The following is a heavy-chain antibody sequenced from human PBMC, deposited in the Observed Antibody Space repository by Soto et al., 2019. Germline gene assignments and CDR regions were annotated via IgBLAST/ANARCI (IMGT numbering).Heavy chain of an antibody. CDR3: AKEYNSGYYYYMDV. V-gene: IGHV3-48*01. Sequence: GGSLRLSCAASGFTFSSYSMNWVRQAPGKGLEWVSYISSSSSTIYYADSVKGRFTISRDNAKNSLYLQMNSLRAEDTALYYCAKEYNSGYYYYMDVWGKGTTVTVSS. D-gene: IGHD1-20*01. CDR2: ISSSSSTI. CDR1: GFTFSSYS. J-gene: IGHJ6*03.